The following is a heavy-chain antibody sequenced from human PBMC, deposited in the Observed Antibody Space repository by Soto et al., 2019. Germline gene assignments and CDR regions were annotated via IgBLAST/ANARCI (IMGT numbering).Heavy chain of an antibody. CDR2: ISYDGGTK. V-gene: IGHV3-30-3*01. CDR1: GFTFISYA. D-gene: IGHD5-12*01. J-gene: IGHJ4*02. Sequence: GGSLRLSCAASGFTFISYAMHWVRQAPGKGLEWVAIISYDGGTKFYADSVKGRFTISRDNSKNTLYLQMNSLRGQDTAVYYCARIAENSGYHYFDSWGQGTLVTVSS. CDR3: ARIAENSGYHYFDS.